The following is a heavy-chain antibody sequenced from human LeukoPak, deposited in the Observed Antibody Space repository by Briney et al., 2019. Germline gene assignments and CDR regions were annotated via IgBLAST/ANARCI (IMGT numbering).Heavy chain of an antibody. CDR1: GYSFTSYG. CDR2: ISAYNGNT. D-gene: IGHD3-10*01. CDR3: ARPTYYYSSGSYYNVLDY. J-gene: IGHJ4*02. V-gene: IGHV1-18*01. Sequence: GSSVKVSCKASGYSFTSYGISWVRQAPGQGLEWMGWISAYNGNTNYAQKLQGRVAMTTDTSTSPAYMELRSLGSDDTAVYYCARPTYYYSSGSYYNVLDYWGQGTLVTVSS.